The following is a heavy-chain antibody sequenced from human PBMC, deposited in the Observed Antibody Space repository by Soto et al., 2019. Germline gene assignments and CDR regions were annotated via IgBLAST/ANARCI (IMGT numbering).Heavy chain of an antibody. Sequence: SETLSLTCTVSGGSISSYYWSWIRQPPGKGLEWIGYIYYSGSTNYNPSLKSRVTISVDTSKNQFSLKLSSVTAADTAVYYCASQYYDFWSGSPTHYYYYYMDVWGKGTTVTVSS. CDR3: ASQYYDFWSGSPTHYYYYYMDV. J-gene: IGHJ6*03. V-gene: IGHV4-59*08. CDR2: IYYSGST. CDR1: GGSISSYY. D-gene: IGHD3-3*01.